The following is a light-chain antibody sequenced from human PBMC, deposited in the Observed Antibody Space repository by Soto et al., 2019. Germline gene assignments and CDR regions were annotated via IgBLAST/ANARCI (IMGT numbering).Light chain of an antibody. Sequence: QSALTQPASVSGSLGQSITISCTGTSSDIGGYKYVSWYQQHPGKAPKLIIFEVNNRPSGVSDRFSGSNSGNTASLTISGLQAEDEADYYCTSYSRYRVLVFGGGTKLTVL. J-gene: IGLJ3*02. CDR2: EVN. CDR1: SSDIGGYKY. CDR3: TSYSRYRVLV. V-gene: IGLV2-14*01.